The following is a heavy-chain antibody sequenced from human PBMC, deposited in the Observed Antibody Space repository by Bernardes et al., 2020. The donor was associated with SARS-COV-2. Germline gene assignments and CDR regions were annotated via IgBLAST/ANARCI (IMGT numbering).Heavy chain of an antibody. J-gene: IGHJ4*02. CDR3: ARSRDYGDFGGILRGYYFDY. CDR2: ISGSAGST. CDR1: GYSFSSYA. Sequence: GGSLRLSCAASGYSFSSYAMTWVRQSPGKGLEWVSAISGSAGSTYYADSLKGRFTISRDNSKNTLYLQMNSLRAEDTAVYYCARSRDYGDFGGILRGYYFDYWGQGTMVTV. V-gene: IGHV3-23*01. D-gene: IGHD4-17*01.